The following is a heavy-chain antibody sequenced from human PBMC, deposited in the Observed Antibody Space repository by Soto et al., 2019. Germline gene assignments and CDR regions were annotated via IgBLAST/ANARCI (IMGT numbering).Heavy chain of an antibody. CDR2: IWYDGSNK. V-gene: IGHV3-33*01. CDR3: ASDRGGGAGGINHALDY. Sequence: GGSLRLSCAASGFTFSSYGMHWVRQAPGKGLEWVAVIWYDGSNKYYADSVKGRFTISRDNSKNTLYLQMNSLSAEDTAVYYCASDRGGGAGGINHALDYWGQGTLVTVSS. J-gene: IGHJ4*02. CDR1: GFTFSSYG. D-gene: IGHD2-21*01.